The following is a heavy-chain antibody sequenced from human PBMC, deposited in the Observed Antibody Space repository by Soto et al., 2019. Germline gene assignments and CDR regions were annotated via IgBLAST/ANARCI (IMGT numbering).Heavy chain of an antibody. Sequence: LRLSCAASVFTCSDRYMDWVRQAPGKGLEWVGRTKNKANSYTTEYAASVKGRFTISRDYSRDSVYLQMNSLKTDDTAVYYCTIEGAYPGPDFDYWGQGTLVTVSS. J-gene: IGHJ4*02. CDR3: TIEGAYPGPDFDY. CDR2: TKNKANSYTT. V-gene: IGHV3-72*01. CDR1: VFTCSDRY. D-gene: IGHD3-16*01.